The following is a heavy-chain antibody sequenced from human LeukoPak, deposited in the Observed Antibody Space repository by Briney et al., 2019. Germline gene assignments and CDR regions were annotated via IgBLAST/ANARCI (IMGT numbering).Heavy chain of an antibody. J-gene: IGHJ6*03. CDR2: INPNIGGT. CDR1: GYTFTGYY. D-gene: IGHD2-2*02. V-gene: IGHV1-2*02. CDR3: ARVPSKYCSSTSCYMSMDV. Sequence: ASVKVSCKASGYTFTGYYMHWVRQAPGQGLEWMGWINPNIGGTNYAQKFQGRVTMTRDTSISTAYMELSRLRSDDTAVYYCARVPSKYCSSTSCYMSMDVWGKGTTVTVSS.